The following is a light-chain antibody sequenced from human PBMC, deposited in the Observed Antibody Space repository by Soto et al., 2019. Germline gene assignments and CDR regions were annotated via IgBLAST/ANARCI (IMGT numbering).Light chain of an antibody. J-gene: IGLJ1*01. V-gene: IGLV2-14*01. CDR1: SSDVGGYNY. Sequence: QSALTQPASVAGSPGQSITISCTGTSSDVGGYNYVSWYQQHPGKAPKLMIYDVSNRPSGVSNRFSGSKSGNTASLTNSGLQAEDEADYYCSSYTSSSLDVFGTGTKVTVL. CDR2: DVS. CDR3: SSYTSSSLDV.